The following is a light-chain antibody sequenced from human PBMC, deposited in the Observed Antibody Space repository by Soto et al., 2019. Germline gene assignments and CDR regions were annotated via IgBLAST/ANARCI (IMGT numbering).Light chain of an antibody. CDR2: AAS. CDR1: QSVSVNS. V-gene: IGKV3-20*01. Sequence: EIVLTQSPGTLSLSPGERATLSCRASQSVSVNSLAWYQQKGGQAPRLLFYAASTRATGVPDRFSGSGSGTDFALTISRLETEDFAVYYCQQYGGSPFTFGPGTKVDIK. J-gene: IGKJ3*01. CDR3: QQYGGSPFT.